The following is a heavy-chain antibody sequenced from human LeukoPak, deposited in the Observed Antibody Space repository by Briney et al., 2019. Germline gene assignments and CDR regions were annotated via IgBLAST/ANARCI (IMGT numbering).Heavy chain of an antibody. Sequence: GGSLRLSCAASGFTFSSYSMNWVRQAPGKGLEWVSVIYIDGTTSYADSVKGRFTISRDNSKNTLYLQMNSLRAEDTAVYYCARVTGGHLFDNWGQGTLVTVSS. J-gene: IGHJ4*02. CDR3: ARVTGGHLFDN. CDR2: IYIDGTT. V-gene: IGHV3-53*01. D-gene: IGHD7-27*01. CDR1: GFTFSSYS.